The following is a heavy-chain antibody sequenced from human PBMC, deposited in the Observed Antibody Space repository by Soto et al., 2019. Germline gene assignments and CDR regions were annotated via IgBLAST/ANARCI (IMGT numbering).Heavy chain of an antibody. Sequence: QVQLRESGPGLMRPSQTLSLTCTVSGASVTSTGYYWTWIRQSPGKGLEWLGYILHNGNADYSTSLEPRLSISLDSSKNQFSLKVNSVSAADTAIYFCARVSAVSAEYYFDYWGQGALVTVSS. CDR2: ILHNGNA. J-gene: IGHJ4*02. CDR1: GASVTSTGYY. V-gene: IGHV4-30-4*01. D-gene: IGHD6-19*01. CDR3: ARVSAVSAEYYFDY.